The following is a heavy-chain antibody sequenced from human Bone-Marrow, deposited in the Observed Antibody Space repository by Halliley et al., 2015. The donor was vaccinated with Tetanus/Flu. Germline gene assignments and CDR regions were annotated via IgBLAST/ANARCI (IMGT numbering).Heavy chain of an antibody. CDR2: INRDGIER. CDR3: VRDPGYSAFDI. J-gene: IGHJ3*02. D-gene: IGHD5-12*01. V-gene: IGHV3-7*04. Sequence: GLEFVGNINRDGIERYYVDSVRGRFFISRDNARNSLSLQMNSLRIEDTAIYYCVRDPGYSAFDIWGQGTMVTVSS.